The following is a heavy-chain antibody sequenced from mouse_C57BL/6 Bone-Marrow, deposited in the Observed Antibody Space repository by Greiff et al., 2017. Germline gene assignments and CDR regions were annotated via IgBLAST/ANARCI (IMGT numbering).Heavy chain of an antibody. CDR1: GYTFTSYW. CDR2: IHPNRGST. CDR3: ASDYDYDGRNYAMDY. Sequence: QVQLQQPGAELVKPGASVKLSCKASGYTFTSYWMHWVKQRPGQGLEWIGMIHPNRGSTNYNEKFKSKATLTVDKSSSTAYMQLSSLTSEDSAVYYCASDYDYDGRNYAMDYWGQGTSVTVSS. J-gene: IGHJ4*01. V-gene: IGHV1-64*01. D-gene: IGHD2-4*01.